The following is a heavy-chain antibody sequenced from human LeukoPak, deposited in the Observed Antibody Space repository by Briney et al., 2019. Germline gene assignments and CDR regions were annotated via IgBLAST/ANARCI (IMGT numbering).Heavy chain of an antibody. CDR2: ISAYNGNT. CDR1: GYTFTSYG. J-gene: IGHJ4*02. Sequence: GASETVSCKASGYTFTSYGISWVRQAPGQGLEWMGWISAYNGNTNYAQKLQGRVTMTTDTSTSTAYMELRSLRSDDTAVYYCARLGLAYCGGDCSDWDYWGQGTLVTVSS. V-gene: IGHV1-18*01. CDR3: ARLGLAYCGGDCSDWDY. D-gene: IGHD2-21*02.